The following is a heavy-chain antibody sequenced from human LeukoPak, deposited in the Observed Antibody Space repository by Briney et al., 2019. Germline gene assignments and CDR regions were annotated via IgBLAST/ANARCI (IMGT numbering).Heavy chain of an antibody. J-gene: IGHJ3*02. D-gene: IGHD3-3*01. Sequence: PSETLSLTCTVSGGSISSYYWSWIRQPPGKGLEWIGYIYYSGSTNYNPSLKSRVTISVDTSKNQFSLKLSSVTAADTAVYYCARWPYDFWSGYYKRWAFDIWGQGTMVTVSS. CDR3: ARWPYDFWSGYYKRWAFDI. CDR2: IYYSGST. V-gene: IGHV4-59*01. CDR1: GGSISSYY.